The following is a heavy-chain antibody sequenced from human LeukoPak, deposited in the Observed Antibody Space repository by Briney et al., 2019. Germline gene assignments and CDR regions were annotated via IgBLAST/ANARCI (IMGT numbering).Heavy chain of an antibody. CDR1: GYTFTSYG. J-gene: IGHJ6*02. V-gene: IGHV1-18*01. CDR3: AREETHHVYYGMDV. CDR2: ISAYNGNT. Sequence: ASVKVSCKASGYTFTSYGISWVRQAPGQGLEWMGWISAYNGNTNYAQKVQGRVTMTTDTSASTAYMELRSLRSDDTAVYYCAREETHHVYYGMDVWGQGTMVTVSS. D-gene: IGHD1-14*01.